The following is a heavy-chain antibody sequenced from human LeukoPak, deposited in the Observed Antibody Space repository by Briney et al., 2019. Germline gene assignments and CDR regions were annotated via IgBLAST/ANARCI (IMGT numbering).Heavy chain of an antibody. Sequence: SETLSLTCTVSGGSISSSSYYWGWIRQPPGKGLEWIGSIYYSGSTYYNPSLKSRVTISVDSSKNQFSLKLSSVTAADTAVYYCARIRLPLGYCSSTSCYGAFDYWGQGTLVTVSS. CDR1: GGSISSSSYY. V-gene: IGHV4-39*07. CDR3: ARIRLPLGYCSSTSCYGAFDY. CDR2: IYYSGST. D-gene: IGHD2-2*01. J-gene: IGHJ4*02.